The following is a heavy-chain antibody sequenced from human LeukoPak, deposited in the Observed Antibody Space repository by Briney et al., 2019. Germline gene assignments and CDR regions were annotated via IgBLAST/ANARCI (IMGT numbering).Heavy chain of an antibody. D-gene: IGHD6-19*01. CDR1: GYFFSTYW. CDR3: ARASSGEYSSGHFDY. V-gene: IGHV5-51*01. Sequence: GESLKISCKGSGYFFSTYWIGWVRQMSGKGLEWMGIIYPGDSETRYSPSFQGQVTISADKSINTAYLQWSSLKASDTAMYYCARASSGEYSSGHFDYWGQGTLVTVSS. J-gene: IGHJ4*02. CDR2: IYPGDSET.